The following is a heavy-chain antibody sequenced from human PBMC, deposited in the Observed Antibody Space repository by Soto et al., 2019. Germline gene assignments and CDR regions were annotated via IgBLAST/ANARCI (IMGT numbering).Heavy chain of an antibody. V-gene: IGHV3-30*09. CDR3: ATDRASGGNYYDMDV. CDR2: ISYDGSNK. CDR1: GFTFSHYA. D-gene: IGHD3-10*01. J-gene: IGHJ6*02. Sequence: QVQLVESGGGVVQPGRSLRLSCAASGFTFSHYAMHWVRQAPGKGLEWVAVISYDGSNKLYADSVKGRFAISRDNSKNTLYLQINSPRAEDTAVYYCATDRASGGNYYDMDVWGQGTTVTVSS.